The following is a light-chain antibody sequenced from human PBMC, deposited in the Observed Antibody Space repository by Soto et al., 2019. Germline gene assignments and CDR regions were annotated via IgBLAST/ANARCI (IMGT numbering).Light chain of an antibody. V-gene: IGLV2-14*01. CDR3: QSYDSSLSGFYV. CDR2: KVS. CDR1: SSDVGGYEF. J-gene: IGLJ1*01. Sequence: QSVLTQPASVSGSPGQSIAISCTGTSSDVGGYEFVSWYQQHPGKAPKLLISKVSNRPSGVSDRFSGSKSGNTASLTISGLQAEDEADYYCQSYDSSLSGFYVFGTGTKVTVL.